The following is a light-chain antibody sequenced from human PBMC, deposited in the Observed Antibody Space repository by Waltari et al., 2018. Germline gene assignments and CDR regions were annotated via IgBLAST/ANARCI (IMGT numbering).Light chain of an antibody. CDR3: AVWDDSLNGAL. J-gene: IGLJ2*01. V-gene: IGLV1-36*01. CDR2: HDA. CDR1: NSNIPPNH. Sequence: QSVLTQPPSVSGAPRPRGTIPYSRGNSNIPPNHLNWYQQLPGKAPNLLIHHDALLASGVSDRFSAAKSGTSASLAISGLLSDDEGHYYCAVWDDSLNGALFGGGTKLSVL.